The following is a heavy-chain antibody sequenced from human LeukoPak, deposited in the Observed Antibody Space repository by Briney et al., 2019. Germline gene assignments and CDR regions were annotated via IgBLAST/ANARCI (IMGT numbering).Heavy chain of an antibody. CDR2: IYYSGST. D-gene: IGHD7-27*01. V-gene: IGHV4-31*03. CDR1: GVSISSGGSR. CDR3: ARDWGTYFDY. J-gene: IGHJ4*02. Sequence: SQTLSLTCNVSGVSISSGGSRWSWIRQHPGKGLEWIGYIYYSGSTYYHPSLESRLTMSVDTSKNQFSLHLTSVTAADTAVYYCARDWGTYFDYWGQGTLITVSS.